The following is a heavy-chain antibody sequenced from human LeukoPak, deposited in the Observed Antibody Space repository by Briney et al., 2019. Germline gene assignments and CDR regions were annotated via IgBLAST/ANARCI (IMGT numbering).Heavy chain of an antibody. J-gene: IGHJ4*02. V-gene: IGHV4-4*02. D-gene: IGHD3-10*01. CDR1: GGSISSSNW. Sequence: PSGTLSLTCAVSGGSISSSNWWSWVRQPPGKGLEWIGEIYHSGSTNYNPSLKSRVTISVDKSKNQFSLKLSSVTAADTAVYYCARTRYYYGSRSYGAPYYFDYWGQGTLVTVSS. CDR3: ARTRYYYGSRSYGAPYYFDY. CDR2: IYHSGST.